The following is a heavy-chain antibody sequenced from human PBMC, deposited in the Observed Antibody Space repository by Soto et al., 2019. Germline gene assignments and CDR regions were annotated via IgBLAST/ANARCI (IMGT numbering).Heavy chain of an antibody. D-gene: IGHD3-9*01. CDR3: AKETYYDILTGYQTRQNFDY. J-gene: IGHJ4*02. CDR1: GFTFSSYA. CDR2: ISGSGGST. Sequence: GGSLRLSCAASGFTFSSYAMSWVRQAPGKGLEWVSAISGSGGSTYYADSVKGRFTISRDNSKNTLYLQMNSLRAEDTAVYYCAKETYYDILTGYQTRQNFDYWGQGTLVTVSS. V-gene: IGHV3-23*01.